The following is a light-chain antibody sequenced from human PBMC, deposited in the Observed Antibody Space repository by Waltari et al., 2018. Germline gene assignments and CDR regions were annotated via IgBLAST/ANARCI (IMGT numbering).Light chain of an antibody. V-gene: IGLV2-14*01. Sequence: QSALTQPAAVSWSPGPSITISSTGSSIDVGGHQDVPWYQQHPGNAPKLMIYEVSKRPSGVSNRCSGSKSGNTASLTISGLQAEDEADYYCSSYTSSSTYVFGTGTKVTVL. J-gene: IGLJ1*01. CDR1: SIDVGGHQD. CDR2: EVS. CDR3: SSYTSSSTYV.